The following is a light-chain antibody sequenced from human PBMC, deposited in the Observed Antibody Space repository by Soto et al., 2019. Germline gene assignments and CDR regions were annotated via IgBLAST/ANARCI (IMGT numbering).Light chain of an antibody. CDR3: SSYLSSGTAV. Sequence: QSVLTQPASVSGFPGQSITISCTGTSSDIGYYNYVCWYQQHPGKAPKLMIYDVSNRPSGVSNRFSGSKSGNTASLTISGLQAEDEADYYCSSYLSSGTAVSGGGTQLTVL. V-gene: IGLV2-14*01. CDR2: DVS. J-gene: IGLJ7*01. CDR1: SSDIGYYNY.